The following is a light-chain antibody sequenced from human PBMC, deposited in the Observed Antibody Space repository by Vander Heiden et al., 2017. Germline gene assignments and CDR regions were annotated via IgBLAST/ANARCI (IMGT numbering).Light chain of an antibody. Sequence: SSELTQDPAVSVAWGQTVRITCQGDSLRSYYASWYQQKPGQAPVLVIYGKNNRPSGILDRFSGSSSGNTASLTITGAQAEDEADYYCNSRDSSGNHVVFGGGTKLTVL. J-gene: IGLJ2*01. CDR1: SLRSYY. CDR2: GKN. CDR3: NSRDSSGNHVV. V-gene: IGLV3-19*01.